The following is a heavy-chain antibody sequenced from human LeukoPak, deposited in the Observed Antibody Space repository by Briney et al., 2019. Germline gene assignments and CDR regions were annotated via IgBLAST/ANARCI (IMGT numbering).Heavy chain of an antibody. D-gene: IGHD6-19*01. CDR3: ARDRREQWLARRVDY. V-gene: IGHV1-18*01. Sequence: ASVKVSCKASGYTFTSYGISWVRQAPGQGLEWMGRISAYNGNTNYAQKLQGRVTMTTDTSTSTAYMELRSLRSDDTAVYYCARDRREQWLARRVDYWGQGTLVTVSS. CDR1: GYTFTSYG. J-gene: IGHJ4*02. CDR2: ISAYNGNT.